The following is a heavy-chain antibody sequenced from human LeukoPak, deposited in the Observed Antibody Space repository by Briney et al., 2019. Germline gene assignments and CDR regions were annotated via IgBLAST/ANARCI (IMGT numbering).Heavy chain of an antibody. CDR3: AALARDY. D-gene: IGHD3-3*02. V-gene: IGHV3-53*01. CDR1: GFIVSSNY. J-gene: IGHJ4*02. CDR2: IHNDGST. Sequence: GGSLRLSCAASGFIVSSNYMTWVRQAPGEGLEWVSVIHNDGSTYYTDSVKGRFTISRDNSKNTLYLQMSSLRVEDTAVYYCAALARDYWGQGTLVTVSS.